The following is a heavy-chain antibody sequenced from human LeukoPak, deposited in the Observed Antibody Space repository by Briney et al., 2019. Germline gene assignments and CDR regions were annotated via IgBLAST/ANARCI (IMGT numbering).Heavy chain of an antibody. V-gene: IGHV3-53*01. CDR2: IYSGGST. J-gene: IGHJ6*02. D-gene: IGHD7-27*01. Sequence: EGSLRLSCAASGFTVSSNYMSWVRQAPGKGLEWVSVIYSGGSTYYADSVKGRFTISRDNSKNTLYLQMNSLRAEDTAVYYCARDSVWAGDYLGMDVWGQGTTVTVSS. CDR1: GFTVSSNY. CDR3: ARDSVWAGDYLGMDV.